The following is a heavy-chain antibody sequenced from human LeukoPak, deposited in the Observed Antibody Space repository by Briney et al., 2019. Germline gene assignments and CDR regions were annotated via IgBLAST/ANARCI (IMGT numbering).Heavy chain of an antibody. J-gene: IGHJ5*02. D-gene: IGHD3-3*01. CDR1: GFTFSSYG. Sequence: GGSLRLSCAASGFTFSSYGMHWVRQAPGKGLEWVAVISYDGSNKYYADSVKGRFTISRDNSKNTLYLQMNSLRAEDTAVYYCAKDRSSGYYDWFDPWGQGTLVTVSS. CDR2: ISYDGSNK. V-gene: IGHV3-30*18. CDR3: AKDRSSGYYDWFDP.